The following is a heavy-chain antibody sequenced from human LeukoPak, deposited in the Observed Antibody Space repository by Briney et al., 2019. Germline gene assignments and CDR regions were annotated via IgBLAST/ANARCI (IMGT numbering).Heavy chain of an antibody. CDR3: ASEYYYDSSGYYYVSSYFDY. D-gene: IGHD3-22*01. CDR1: GFTLSSYS. J-gene: IGHJ4*02. Sequence: PGGFLRLSFAASGFTLSSYSMNLGRQAPGEGLEWVSSICSSSSYIYYADSVKGRFTVSRDNAKNSLYLQMNSLRAEDTAVYYCASEYYYDSSGYYYVSSYFDYWGQGTLVTVSS. CDR2: ICSSSSYI. V-gene: IGHV3-21*01.